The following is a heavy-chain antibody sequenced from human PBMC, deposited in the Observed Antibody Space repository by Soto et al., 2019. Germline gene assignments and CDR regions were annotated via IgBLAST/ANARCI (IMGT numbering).Heavy chain of an antibody. CDR1: GGSVSSGSYY. CDR2: IYYSRST. V-gene: IGHV4-61*01. D-gene: IGHD5-12*01. CDR3: ARVRRGGYNLYYFDY. Sequence: SETLSLTCTVSGGSVSSGSYYWSWIRQPPGKGLEWIGYIYYSRSTNYNPSLKSRVTISVDTSKNQFSLKLSSVTAADTAVYYCARVRRGGYNLYYFDYWGQGTLVTVSS. J-gene: IGHJ4*02.